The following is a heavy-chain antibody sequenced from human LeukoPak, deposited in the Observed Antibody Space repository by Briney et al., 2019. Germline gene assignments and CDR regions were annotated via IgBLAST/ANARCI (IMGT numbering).Heavy chain of an antibody. CDR2: IYSGGST. V-gene: IGHV3-53*01. J-gene: IGHJ6*02. CDR1: GFTVSSNY. Sequence: TGGSLGLSCAASGFTVSSNYMSWVRQAPGKGLEWVSVIYSGGSTYYADSVKGRFTISRDNSKNTLYLQMNSLRAEDTAVYYCARAGGYSYGLTYYYYGMDVWGQGTTVTVSS. CDR3: ARAGGYSYGLTYYYYGMDV. D-gene: IGHD5-18*01.